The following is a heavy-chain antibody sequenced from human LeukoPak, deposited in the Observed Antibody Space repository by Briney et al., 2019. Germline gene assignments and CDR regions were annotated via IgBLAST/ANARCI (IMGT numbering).Heavy chain of an antibody. V-gene: IGHV1-24*01. J-gene: IGHJ3*02. Sequence: ASVKVSCKVSGYTLTELFMHWVGQAPGKGLEWMGGFDPEDGETINAQKFQGRVTMTEDTSTATAYMKRSSLRSEATAGYYVATDSSGYDVRAFDIWGQGTMVTVSS. CDR1: GYTLTELF. CDR3: ATDSSGYDVRAFDI. D-gene: IGHD3-22*01. CDR2: FDPEDGET.